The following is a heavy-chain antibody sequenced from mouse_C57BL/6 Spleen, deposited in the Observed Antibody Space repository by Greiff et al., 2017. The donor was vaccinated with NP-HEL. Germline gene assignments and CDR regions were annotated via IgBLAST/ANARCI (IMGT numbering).Heavy chain of an antibody. D-gene: IGHD6-1*01. J-gene: IGHJ2*01. V-gene: IGHV1-52*01. CDR2: IDPSDSET. Sequence: QVQLQQPGAELVRPGSSVKLSCKASGYTFTSYWMHWVKQRPIQGLEWIGNIDPSDSETHYNQKFKDKANLTVDKTSSTAYMQISSLTSEDAAVYDCARWGRNCDYWGQGTTLTVSS. CDR3: ARWGRNCDY. CDR1: GYTFTSYW.